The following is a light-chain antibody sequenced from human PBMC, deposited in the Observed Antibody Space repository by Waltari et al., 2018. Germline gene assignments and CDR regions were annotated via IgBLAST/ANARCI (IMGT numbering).Light chain of an antibody. Sequence: IQLTQSPSSLSASVGDRVTITCRASQGISSYLAWYQQKPGKAPKLLIYAASTLQSGVPSRFSGSGSGTDFTLTISSLQSEDFAVYYCQQYYHWVAFGGGTWVQIK. J-gene: IGKJ4*01. CDR1: QGISSY. CDR3: QQYYHWVA. V-gene: IGKV1-9*01. CDR2: AAS.